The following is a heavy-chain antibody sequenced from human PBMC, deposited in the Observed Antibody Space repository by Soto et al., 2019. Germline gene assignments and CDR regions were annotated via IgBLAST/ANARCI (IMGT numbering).Heavy chain of an antibody. CDR1: GGTFSSYA. J-gene: IGHJ5*02. V-gene: IGHV1-69*13. Sequence: GASVKVSCKASGGTFSSYAISWVRQAPGQGLEWMGGIIPIFGTANYAQKFQGRVTITADESTSTAYMELSSLRSEDTAVYYCARDPHNWKDEVHKWFNPWGKGPLVTVSS. CDR3: ARDPHNWKDEVHKWFNP. CDR2: IIPIFGTA. D-gene: IGHD1-20*01.